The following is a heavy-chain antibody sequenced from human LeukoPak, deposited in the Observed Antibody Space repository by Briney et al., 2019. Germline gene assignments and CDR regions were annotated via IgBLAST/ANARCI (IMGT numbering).Heavy chain of an antibody. V-gene: IGHV3-30-3*01. D-gene: IGHD4-17*01. CDR1: GFTFSSYA. J-gene: IGHJ4*02. Sequence: SGGSLRLSCAASGFTFSSYAMHWVRQAPGKGLEWVAVISYDGSNKYYADSAKGRFTISRDNSKNTLYLQMNSLRADDTAVYYCARSSLGTVTRLGDYWGQGTLVTVSS. CDR2: ISYDGSNK. CDR3: ARSSLGTVTRLGDY.